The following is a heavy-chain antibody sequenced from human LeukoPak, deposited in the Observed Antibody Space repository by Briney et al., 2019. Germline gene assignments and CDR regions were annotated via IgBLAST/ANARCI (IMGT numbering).Heavy chain of an antibody. CDR1: GGSISSGDYY. D-gene: IGHD3-9*01. V-gene: IGHV4-30-4*08. J-gene: IGHJ4*02. CDR3: ARYEGYDFLTGYSYHFDY. CDR2: IYYSGST. Sequence: SQTLSLTCTVSGGSISSGDYYWSWIRQPPGKGLEWIGYIYYSGSTYYNPSLKSRVTISVDTSKNQFSLKLSSVTAADTAVYYCARYEGYDFLTGYSYHFDYWGQGTLVTVSS.